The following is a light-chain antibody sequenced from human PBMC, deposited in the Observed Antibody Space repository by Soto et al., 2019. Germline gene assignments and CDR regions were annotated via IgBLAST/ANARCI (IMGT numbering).Light chain of an antibody. CDR1: QRVSSY. CDR3: QQRSNWPPRLT. CDR2: DAS. Sequence: EIVLTQSPATLSLSPGERATLSGRASQRVSSYLACYQQKPGQAPRLLIYDASNRATGIPARFSGSGSGTDFTLTISSLEPEDFAVYYCQQRSNWPPRLTFGGGTQVEIK. J-gene: IGKJ4*01. V-gene: IGKV3-11*01.